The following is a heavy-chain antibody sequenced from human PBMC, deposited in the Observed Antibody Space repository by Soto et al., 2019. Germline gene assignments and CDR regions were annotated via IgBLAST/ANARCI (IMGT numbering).Heavy chain of an antibody. CDR1: GYTFIHNY. Sequence: QVQLVQSGAEVKKPGASVKVSCKASGYTFIHNYKHWVRQAPGQGLEWMAIINPNGGSTNYAQKFRGRVTVTSDTSTTTVSMELNSLGSDDTAVYFCARSLLQGDFWGQGTLVTVSS. J-gene: IGHJ4*02. V-gene: IGHV1-46*01. CDR2: INPNGGST. D-gene: IGHD2-21*01. CDR3: ARSLLQGDF.